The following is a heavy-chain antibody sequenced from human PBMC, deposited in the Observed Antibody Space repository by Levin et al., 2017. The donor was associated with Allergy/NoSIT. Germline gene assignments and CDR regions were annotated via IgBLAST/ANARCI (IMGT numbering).Heavy chain of an antibody. CDR3: AKKLGGNNPVEY. J-gene: IGHJ4*02. V-gene: IGHV3-23*01. CDR2: ISGSGGST. CDR1: GFTFSNYA. Sequence: GGSLRLSCAASGFTFSNYAMSWLRQAPGKGLEWVSSISGSGGSTYYADSVKGRFTISRDNSRNTLYLQMNSLRAEDTALYYCAKKLGGNNPVEYWGQGTLVTVSS. D-gene: IGHD1/OR15-1a*01.